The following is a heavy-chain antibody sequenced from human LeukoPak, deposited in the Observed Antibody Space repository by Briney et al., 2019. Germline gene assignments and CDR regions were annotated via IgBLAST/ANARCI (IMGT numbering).Heavy chain of an antibody. V-gene: IGHV3-7*01. Sequence: HPGGSLRLSCAASGFTFSSYWMSWVRQAPGKGLEWVANIKKDGSEKYYVDSVKGRFTISRDNAKNSLYLQMNSLRAEDTAVYFCASFSFLEWLLPPFDYWGQGTLVTVSS. D-gene: IGHD3-3*01. CDR2: IKKDGSEK. CDR3: ASFSFLEWLLPPFDY. CDR1: GFTFSSYW. J-gene: IGHJ4*02.